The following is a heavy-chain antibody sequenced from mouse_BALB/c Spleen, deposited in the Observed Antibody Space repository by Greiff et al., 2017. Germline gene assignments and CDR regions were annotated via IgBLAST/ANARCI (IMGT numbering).Heavy chain of an antibody. CDR2: ISSGGSYT. Sequence: EVTLVESGGDLVKPGGSLKLSCAASGFTFSSYGMSWVRQTPDKRLEWVATISSGGSYTYYPDSVKGRFTISRDNAKNTLYLQMSSLKSEDTAMYYCASHYYGSTSYAMDYWGQGTSVTVSS. D-gene: IGHD1-1*01. CDR1: GFTFSSYG. V-gene: IGHV5-6*01. J-gene: IGHJ4*01. CDR3: ASHYYGSTSYAMDY.